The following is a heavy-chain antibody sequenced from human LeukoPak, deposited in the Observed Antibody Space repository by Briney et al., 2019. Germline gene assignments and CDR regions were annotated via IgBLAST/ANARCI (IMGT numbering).Heavy chain of an antibody. CDR2: INSDGSSI. CDR3: AKVPIRKGIPYYFDY. D-gene: IGHD1-14*01. CDR1: GFTFSTYW. Sequence: GGSLRLSCAASGFTFSTYWMHWVRQAPGKGLVWVSRINSDGSSITYADSVKGRFTISRDNAKNTLYLQMNSLRAEDTAVYYCAKVPIRKGIPYYFDYWGQGTLVTVSS. J-gene: IGHJ4*02. V-gene: IGHV3-74*01.